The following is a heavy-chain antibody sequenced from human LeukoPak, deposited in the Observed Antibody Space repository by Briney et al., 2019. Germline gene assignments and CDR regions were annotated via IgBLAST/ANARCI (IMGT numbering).Heavy chain of an antibody. J-gene: IGHJ5*02. CDR3: ARGEGKRYFDRFFS. CDR2: INPNNGGT. D-gene: IGHD3-9*01. Sequence: ASVKVSCKASGYTFTGYYMHWVRQAPGQGLEWMGWINPNNGGTDYAQKFQGRVTMTRDTSISTAYMELSGLRSDDTAVYFCARGEGKRYFDRFFSWGQGTLVTVSS. CDR1: GYTFTGYY. V-gene: IGHV1-2*02.